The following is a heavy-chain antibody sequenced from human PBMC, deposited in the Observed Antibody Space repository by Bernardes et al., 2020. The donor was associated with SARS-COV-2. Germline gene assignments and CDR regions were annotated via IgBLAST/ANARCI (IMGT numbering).Heavy chain of an antibody. V-gene: IGHV4-39*07. CDR1: GGSISSSSYY. CDR3: ARFPIAVAGGGFDY. Sequence: SETLSLICTVSGGSISSSSYYWGWIRQPPGKGLEWIGSLYYSGSTNYKPSLKSRVTISVDTSKNQFSLKLSSVTAADTAVYYCARFPIAVAGGGFDYWGQGTLVTVSS. J-gene: IGHJ4*02. CDR2: LYYSGST. D-gene: IGHD6-19*01.